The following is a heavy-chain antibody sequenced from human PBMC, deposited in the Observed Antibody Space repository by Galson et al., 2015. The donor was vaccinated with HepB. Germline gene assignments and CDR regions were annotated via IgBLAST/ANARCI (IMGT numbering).Heavy chain of an antibody. CDR2: IIPIFGTA. CDR1: GGTFSSYA. Sequence: SVKVSCKASGGTFSSYAISWVRQAPGQGLEWMGGIIPIFGTANYAQKFQGRVTITADESTSTAYMELSSLRSEDTAVYYCALYGDYRLGAFDIWGQGTMVTVSS. J-gene: IGHJ3*02. D-gene: IGHD4-17*01. CDR3: ALYGDYRLGAFDI. V-gene: IGHV1-69*13.